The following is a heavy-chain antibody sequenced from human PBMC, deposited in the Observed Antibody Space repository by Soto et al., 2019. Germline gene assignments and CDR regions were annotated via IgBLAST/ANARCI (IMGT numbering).Heavy chain of an antibody. CDR3: AREGRFHWFDP. CDR1: GYTFTSYY. V-gene: IGHV1-46*01. Sequence: ASVKVSCKASGYTFTSYYMHWVRQAPGQGLEWMGIINPGGGSTSYAQKFQGRVTMTRDTSTSTVYMELSSLRSEDTAVYYCAREGRFHWFDPWGQGTLVTVSS. CDR2: INPGGGST. J-gene: IGHJ5*02.